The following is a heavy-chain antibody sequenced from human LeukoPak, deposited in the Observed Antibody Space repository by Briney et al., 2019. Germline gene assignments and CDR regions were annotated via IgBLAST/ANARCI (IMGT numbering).Heavy chain of an antibody. CDR1: GFTLSSYA. J-gene: IGHJ4*02. CDR2: ISYDGSNK. CDR3: ARPLRLGELFDY. V-gene: IGHV3-30-3*01. Sequence: GGSLRLSCAASGFTLSSYAMHWVRQAPGKGLEWVAVISYDGSNKYYADSVKGRFTISRDNSKNTLYLQMNSLRAEDTAVYYCARPLRLGELFDYWGQGTLVTVSS. D-gene: IGHD3-16*01.